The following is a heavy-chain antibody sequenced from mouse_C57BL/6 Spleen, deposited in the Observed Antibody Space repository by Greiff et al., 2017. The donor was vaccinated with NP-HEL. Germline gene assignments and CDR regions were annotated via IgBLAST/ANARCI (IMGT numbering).Heavy chain of an antibody. CDR2: FYPGSGSI. CDR1: GYTFTEYT. D-gene: IGHD2-5*01. J-gene: IGHJ2*01. V-gene: IGHV1-62-2*01. Sequence: QVQLQQSGAELVKPGASVKLSCKASGYTFTEYTIHWVKQRSGQGLEWIGWFYPGSGSIKYNEKFKDKATLTADKSSSTVYMELSRLTSEDSAVYFCARHEVGYYSNSHYFDYWGQGTTLTVSS. CDR3: ARHEVGYYSNSHYFDY.